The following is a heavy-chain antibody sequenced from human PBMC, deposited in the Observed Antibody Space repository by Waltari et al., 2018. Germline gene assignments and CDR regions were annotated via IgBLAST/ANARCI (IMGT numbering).Heavy chain of an antibody. D-gene: IGHD3-3*02. Sequence: QLQLQESGPALVKPSETLSLTCTVSGDSISSSGYFWGWIRQPPGKGLEWIGSIYYTGRTYYNPSLMSRVTRSADTSKNQFSLNLSSVTAADTAVFYCARFSKSANWFDPWGQGTLVTVAS. CDR3: ARFSKSANWFDP. J-gene: IGHJ5*02. CDR1: GDSISSSGYF. CDR2: IYYTGRT. V-gene: IGHV4-39*01.